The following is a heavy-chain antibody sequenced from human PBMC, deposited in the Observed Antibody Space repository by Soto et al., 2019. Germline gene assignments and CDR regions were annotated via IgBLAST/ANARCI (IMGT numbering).Heavy chain of an antibody. J-gene: IGHJ6*02. D-gene: IGHD6-19*01. CDR2: INPSGCST. V-gene: IGHV1-46*01. CDR3: ARAGGEQWLVLVDYYYYYGMDV. Sequence: QVQLVQSGAEVKKPGASVKVSCKASGYTFTSYYMHWVRQAPGQGLEWMGIINPSGCSTSYAQKFQGRVTMTRDTSTSTVYMELSSLRSEDTAVYYCARAGGEQWLVLVDYYYYYGMDVWGQGTTVTVSS. CDR1: GYTFTSYY.